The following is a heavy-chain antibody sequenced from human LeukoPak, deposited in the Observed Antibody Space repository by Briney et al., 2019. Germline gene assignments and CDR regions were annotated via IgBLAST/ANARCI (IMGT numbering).Heavy chain of an antibody. CDR3: ARTTEGGYTYDYFYYYYMDV. CDR2: IYYSGST. Sequence: SETLSLPCTVSGGSISSYYWSWIRQPPGKGLEWIGYIYYSGSTNYNPSLKSRVTISVDTSKNQFSLKLNSVTAADTAVYFCARTTEGGYTYDYFYYYYMDVWGKGTTVTISS. V-gene: IGHV4-59*01. D-gene: IGHD5-18*01. J-gene: IGHJ6*03. CDR1: GGSISSYY.